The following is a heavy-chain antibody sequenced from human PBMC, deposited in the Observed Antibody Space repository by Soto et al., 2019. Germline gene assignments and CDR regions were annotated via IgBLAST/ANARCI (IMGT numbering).Heavy chain of an antibody. D-gene: IGHD6-19*01. CDR3: AKDLRPDGRYDLDY. CDR2: IVGDASSI. V-gene: IGHV3-23*03. Sequence: GGSQRLSCAAYGFNFRTYAMNWVRKTTGKGLEWVAVIVGDASSIDYADSVKGRFTISRDNSKNIMYLQMTSLKVEDTATYFCAKDLRPDGRYDLDYWGQGTQVTVSS. J-gene: IGHJ4*02. CDR1: GFNFRTYA.